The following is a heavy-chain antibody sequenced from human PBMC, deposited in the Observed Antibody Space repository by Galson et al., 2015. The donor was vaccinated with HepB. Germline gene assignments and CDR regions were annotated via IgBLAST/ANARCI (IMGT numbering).Heavy chain of an antibody. CDR1: GFTFSSYS. CDR3: ARGHCSGGSCYLGAYYFDY. Sequence: SLRLSCAASGFTFSSYSMNWVRQAPGKGLEWVSYISSSSSTIYYADSVKGRFTISRDNAKNSLYLQMNSLRDEDTAVYYCARGHCSGGSCYLGAYYFDYWGQGTLVTVSS. D-gene: IGHD2-15*01. J-gene: IGHJ4*02. V-gene: IGHV3-48*02. CDR2: ISSSSSTI.